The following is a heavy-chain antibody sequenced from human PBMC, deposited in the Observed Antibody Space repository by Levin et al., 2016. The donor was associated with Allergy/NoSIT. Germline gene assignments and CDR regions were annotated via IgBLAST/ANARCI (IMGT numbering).Heavy chain of an antibody. Sequence: GESLKISCAASGFIFSNSAMSWVRQAPGKGLQWVSVISGSSGTKYYADSVKGRFTISRDNSKNTLFLQMNSLRAEDTSVYYCAKGVSYYADPWGQGTLVTVSS. J-gene: IGHJ5*02. V-gene: IGHV3-23*01. CDR1: GFIFSNSA. D-gene: IGHD3-10*01. CDR2: ISGSSGTK. CDR3: AKGVSYYADP.